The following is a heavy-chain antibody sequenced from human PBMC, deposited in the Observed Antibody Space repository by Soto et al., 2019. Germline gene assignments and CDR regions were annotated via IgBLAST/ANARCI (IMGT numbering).Heavy chain of an antibody. D-gene: IGHD2-21*01. V-gene: IGHV1-8*01. CDR2: MNPNSGNT. J-gene: IGHJ5*02. Sequence: GPVKVSCKASGYTFTSYDINWVRQATGQGLEWMGWMNPNSGNTGYAQKFQGRVTMTRNTSISTAYMELSSLRSEDTAVYYCARVPKRPTGHCGNNWFDPCGQGPLVNVSS. CDR3: ARVPKRPTGHCGNNWFDP. CDR1: GYTFTSYD.